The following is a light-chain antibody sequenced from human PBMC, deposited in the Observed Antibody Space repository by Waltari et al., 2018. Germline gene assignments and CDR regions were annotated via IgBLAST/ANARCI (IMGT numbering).Light chain of an antibody. V-gene: IGKV1-5*03. CDR1: QSINTR. J-gene: IGKJ1*01. Sequence: EIQMTQSPSTLSASVGDSVIITCRSSQSINTRLVWSQQKQGQEPRVLYYRACSVETGVPSRFSGSGSGTEFTLTISGLQPDDFATYYCQQYNSDLTFGRGTRVEIK. CDR3: QQYNSDLT. CDR2: RAC.